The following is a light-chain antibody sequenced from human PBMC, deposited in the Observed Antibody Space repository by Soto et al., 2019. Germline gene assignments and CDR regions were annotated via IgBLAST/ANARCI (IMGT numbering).Light chain of an antibody. V-gene: IGLV1-47*02. CDR2: NND. Sequence: QSVLTQPPAASGTPGQRVTISCSGSSSNIGSNSVYWYHHLPGTAPKLLIYNNDQRPSRVPDRISGFKSGTSASLAVSGLRSGDEADYYCASCDDSLTGLVFGGGTKLTVL. J-gene: IGLJ2*01. CDR1: SSNIGSNS. CDR3: ASCDDSLTGLV.